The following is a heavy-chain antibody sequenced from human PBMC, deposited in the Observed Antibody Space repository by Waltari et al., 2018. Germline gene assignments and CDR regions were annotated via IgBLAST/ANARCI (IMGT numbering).Heavy chain of an antibody. CDR1: GFTFRNAW. J-gene: IGHJ3*02. V-gene: IGHV3-15*01. Sequence: EVQLVVSGGGLVKPGESLRLSLGACGFTFRNAWMSWVRQAPGKGLEWVGRIKSKTDGGTTDYAAPVKGRFTISRDDSKNTVYLQMNSLKSEDTAVYYCATIHHLPFIWGQGTMVTVSS. CDR3: ATIHHLPFI. CDR2: IKSKTDGGTT. D-gene: IGHD3-3*02.